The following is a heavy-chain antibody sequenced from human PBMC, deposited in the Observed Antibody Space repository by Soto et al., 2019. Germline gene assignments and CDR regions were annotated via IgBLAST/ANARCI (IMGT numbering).Heavy chain of an antibody. CDR3: AKDRHTGADAYYFDY. D-gene: IGHD5-18*01. Sequence: VGSLRLSCASSEFTFSSHGMHCVRHSPGKWLEWVAVVSSDGNDKYHADSVKGRFTISRDNSRNTLYLQMNSLRPEDTAVYYCAKDRHTGADAYYFDYLGQGASVNVSS. J-gene: IGHJ4*02. CDR1: EFTFSSHG. V-gene: IGHV3-30*18. CDR2: VSSDGNDK.